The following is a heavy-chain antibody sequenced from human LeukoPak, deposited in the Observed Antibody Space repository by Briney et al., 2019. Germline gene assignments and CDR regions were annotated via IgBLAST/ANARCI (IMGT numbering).Heavy chain of an antibody. CDR3: ARASDNHYYYYYYMDV. D-gene: IGHD1-14*01. V-gene: IGHV5-51*01. CDR2: IYPGDSDT. J-gene: IGHJ6*03. Sequence: GESLKISCKGSGYSFTSYWIGWVRQMPGKGLEWMGIIYPGDSDTRYSPSFQGQVTISADKSISTAYLQWGSLKASDTAMYYCARASDNHYYYYYYMDVWGKGTTVTVSS. CDR1: GYSFTSYW.